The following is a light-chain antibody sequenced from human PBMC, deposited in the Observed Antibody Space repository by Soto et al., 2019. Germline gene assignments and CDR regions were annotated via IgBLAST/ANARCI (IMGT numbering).Light chain of an antibody. CDR2: DGN. Sequence: QSALTQPASVSGSPGQSITISCSGTSSDVGSYNLVSWYQQHPGKAPKFMIYDGNKRPSGVSFRFSCSKSGNTASLTISDLQAEDEADYYCCSYAGHSNYVFGTGTKLTVL. V-gene: IGLV2-23*01. CDR3: CSYAGHSNYV. J-gene: IGLJ1*01. CDR1: SSDVGSYNL.